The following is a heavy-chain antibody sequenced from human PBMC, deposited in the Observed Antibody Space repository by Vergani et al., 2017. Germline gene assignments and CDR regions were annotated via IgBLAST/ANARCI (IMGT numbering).Heavy chain of an antibody. CDR2: ISGSGGST. V-gene: IGHV3-23*01. D-gene: IGHD5-12*01. J-gene: IGHJ6*02. CDR1: GFTFNHYA. CDR3: AKANPRNTGYDYRYNFHAMDV. Sequence: EVQLLESGGDLVQPGGSLRLSCAASGFTFNHYAMNWVRQAPGKGLEWVSGISGSGGSTYYAGSVRGRFTISRDSSKNTLYLQMNSLSAGDTAVYYCAKANPRNTGYDYRYNFHAMDVLGQETTVTVSS.